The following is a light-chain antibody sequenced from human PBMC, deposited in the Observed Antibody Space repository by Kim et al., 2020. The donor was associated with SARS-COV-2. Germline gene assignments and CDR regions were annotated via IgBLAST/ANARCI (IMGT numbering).Light chain of an antibody. CDR1: SGSSASNY. CDR3: QSYDSSNLV. V-gene: IGLV6-57*01. J-gene: IGLJ3*02. CDR2: DDN. Sequence: GKTVTNSCTRSSGSSASNYVQWYQQRTGSSPTTVIYDDNQRPSGVPARISGSIDSSSNSASLTISGLKTEDEAEYYCQSYDSSNLVFGGGTQLTVL.